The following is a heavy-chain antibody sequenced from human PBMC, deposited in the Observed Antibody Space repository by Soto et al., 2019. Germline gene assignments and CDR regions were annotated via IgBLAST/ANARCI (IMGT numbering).Heavy chain of an antibody. Sequence: PGGSLRLSCAAFGFTFSNYWMTWVRQAPGKGLEWVSYISSSSSTIYYADSVKGRFTISRDNAKNSLYLQMNSLRAEDTAVYYCARHPERIAEIGWFDPWGQGTLVTV. CDR1: GFTFSNYW. V-gene: IGHV3-48*01. CDR3: ARHPERIAEIGWFDP. J-gene: IGHJ5*02. CDR2: ISSSSSTI. D-gene: IGHD6-13*01.